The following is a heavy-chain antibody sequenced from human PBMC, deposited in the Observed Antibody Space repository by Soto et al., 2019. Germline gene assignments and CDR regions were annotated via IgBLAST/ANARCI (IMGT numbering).Heavy chain of an antibody. CDR1: GGSISSGAYY. D-gene: IGHD3-22*01. J-gene: IGHJ4*02. Sequence: QVHLQESGPGLVKPSQTLSLTCTVSGGSISSGAYYWSWIRQHPGKGLEWIGYMYYSGSTYYNPSLKSRATTSGDTSKNQFSLKLNSVTAADTAVYYCARVYDSSGYPHFDYWGQGTLVTVSS. V-gene: IGHV4-31*03. CDR3: ARVYDSSGYPHFDY. CDR2: MYYSGST.